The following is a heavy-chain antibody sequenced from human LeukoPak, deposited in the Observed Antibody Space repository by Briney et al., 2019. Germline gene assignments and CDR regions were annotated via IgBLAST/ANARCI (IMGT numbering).Heavy chain of an antibody. Sequence: GSVKVSCKVSGYTLTELSMHWVRQAPGKGLEWMGGFDPEDGETIYAQKFQGRVTMTEDTSTDTAYMELSSLRSEDTAVYYCATVFPTVAGTFFDYWGQGTLVTVSS. D-gene: IGHD6-19*01. CDR1: GYTLTELS. V-gene: IGHV1-24*01. CDR2: FDPEDGET. CDR3: ATVFPTVAGTFFDY. J-gene: IGHJ4*02.